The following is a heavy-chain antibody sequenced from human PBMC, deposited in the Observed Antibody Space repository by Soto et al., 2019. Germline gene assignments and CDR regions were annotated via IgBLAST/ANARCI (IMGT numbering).Heavy chain of an antibody. V-gene: IGHV3-23*01. CDR3: AKGGQAAMVIYYYGMDV. CDR2: ISGSGGST. CDR1: GFTFSSYA. D-gene: IGHD5-18*01. J-gene: IGHJ6*02. Sequence: HPGGSLRLSCAASGFTFSSYAMSWVRQAPGKGLEWVSAISGSGGSTYYADSVKGRFTISRDNSKNTLYLQMNSLRAEDTAVYYCAKGGQAAMVIYYYGMDVWGQGTTVTVSS.